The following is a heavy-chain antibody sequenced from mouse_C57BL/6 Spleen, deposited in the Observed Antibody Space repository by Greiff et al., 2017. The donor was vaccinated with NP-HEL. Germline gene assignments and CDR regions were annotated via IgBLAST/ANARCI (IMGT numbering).Heavy chain of an antibody. CDR3: ARYGVYYGSSYFDY. Sequence: VKLQQPGAELVKPGASVKLSCKASGYTFTSYWMHWVKQRPGQGLEWIGMIHPNSGSTNYNEKFKSKATLTVDKSSSTAYMQLSSLTSKDSAVYNCARYGVYYGSSYFDYWGQGTTLTVSS. V-gene: IGHV1-64*01. CDR1: GYTFTSYW. D-gene: IGHD1-1*01. J-gene: IGHJ2*01. CDR2: IHPNSGST.